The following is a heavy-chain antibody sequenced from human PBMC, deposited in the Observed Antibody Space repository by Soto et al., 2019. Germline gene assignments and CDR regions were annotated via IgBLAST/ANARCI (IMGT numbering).Heavy chain of an antibody. CDR3: ARGPPRDILVVVAATTPGDY. J-gene: IGHJ4*02. CDR2: INHSGST. D-gene: IGHD2-15*01. Sequence: QVQLQQWGAALLKPSETLSLTCAVYGGSFSGYYWSWIRQPPGKGLEWIGEINHSGSTNYNPSLKSRVTISVDTSKNQFSLKLSSVTAADTAVYYCARGPPRDILVVVAATTPGDYCCQGTLVTVSS. CDR1: GGSFSGYY. V-gene: IGHV4-34*01.